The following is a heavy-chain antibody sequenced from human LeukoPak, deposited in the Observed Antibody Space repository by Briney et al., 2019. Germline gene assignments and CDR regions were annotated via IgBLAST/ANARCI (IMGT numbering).Heavy chain of an antibody. CDR3: ARDARNYNYYGSGSYYIFYWFDP. CDR2: IYYSGST. D-gene: IGHD3-10*01. J-gene: IGHJ5*02. CDR1: GGSISSSSYY. V-gene: IGHV4-39*07. Sequence: SETLSLTCTVSGGSISSSSYYWGWIRQPPGKGLEWIGSIYYSGSTYYNPSLKSRVTISVDTSKNQFSLKLSSVTAADTAVYYCARDARNYNYYGSGSYYIFYWFDPWGQGTLVTVSS.